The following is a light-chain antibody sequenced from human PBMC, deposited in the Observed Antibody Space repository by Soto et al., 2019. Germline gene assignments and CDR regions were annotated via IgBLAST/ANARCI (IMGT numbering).Light chain of an antibody. J-gene: IGKJ1*01. CDR2: AAS. CDR3: QNYNSDPKT. V-gene: IGKV1-27*01. Sequence: DIQMTPSPSSLSASVVDRVTITCRASQGISNSLAWYQQKPGKVPKLLIYAASTLQSGVPSRFSGSGSGTDFTLTISSLQPEDVATYYCQNYNSDPKTFGPGTKVDIK. CDR1: QGISNS.